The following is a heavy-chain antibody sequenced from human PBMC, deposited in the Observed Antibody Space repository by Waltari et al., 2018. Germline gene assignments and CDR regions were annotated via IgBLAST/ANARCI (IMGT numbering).Heavy chain of an antibody. CDR1: GYTFTGYY. J-gene: IGHJ4*02. Sequence: QVQLVQSGAEVKKPGASVKVSCKASGYTFTGYYMHWVRQAPGQGLEWMGWINPNSGGTNYAKKFQGRVTMTRDTSISTAYMELSRLRSDDTAVYYCARGATVAGLYYFDYWGQGTLVTVSS. CDR3: ARGATVAGLYYFDY. D-gene: IGHD6-19*01. CDR2: INPNSGGT. V-gene: IGHV1-2*02.